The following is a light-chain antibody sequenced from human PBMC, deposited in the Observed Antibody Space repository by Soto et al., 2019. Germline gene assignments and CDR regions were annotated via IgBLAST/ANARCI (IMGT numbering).Light chain of an antibody. J-gene: IGKJ4*01. CDR1: QGINSA. V-gene: IGKV1-13*02. Sequence: AIQLTQSPSSLSASVGDRVTITCRASQGINSALAWYQQKPGKAPELLIYDASSLQGGVPSRFSGSGSGTDFTLTINSLQPEDSATYCCQQFYSYPLTFGGGTKVDIK. CDR2: DAS. CDR3: QQFYSYPLT.